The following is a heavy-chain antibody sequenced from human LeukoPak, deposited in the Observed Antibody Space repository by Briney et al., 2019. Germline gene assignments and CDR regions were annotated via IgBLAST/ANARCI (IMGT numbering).Heavy chain of an antibody. CDR3: ARDRVAVAGTFYSYYYGMGV. J-gene: IGHJ6*02. CDR1: GFTFSSYA. CDR2: ISYDGSNK. Sequence: GGSLRLSCAASGFTFSSYAMHWVRQAPGKGLEWVAAISYDGSNKYYADSVKGRFTISRDNSKNTLYLQMNSLRAEDTAVYYCARDRVAVAGTFYSYYYGMGVWGQGTTVTVSS. V-gene: IGHV3-30-3*01. D-gene: IGHD6-19*01.